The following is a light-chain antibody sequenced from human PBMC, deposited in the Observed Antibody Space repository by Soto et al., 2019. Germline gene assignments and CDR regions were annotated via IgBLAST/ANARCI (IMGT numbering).Light chain of an antibody. J-gene: IGKJ4*01. V-gene: IGKV3-11*01. CDR3: QQYKNWPLT. CDR2: DTS. CDR1: QSVSTY. Sequence: EIVLTQSPAILSLSPGERATLSCRASQSVSTYLAWYQQKPGQAPRLLIYDTSNRASGVPARFSGSGSGTDFTLTISSLEPGDFAVYYCQQYKNWPLTFGGGTRVEIK.